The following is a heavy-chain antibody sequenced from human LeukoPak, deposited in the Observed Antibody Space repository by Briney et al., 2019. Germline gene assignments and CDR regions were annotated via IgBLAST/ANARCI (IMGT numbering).Heavy chain of an antibody. CDR3: ARESSESFDI. CDR1: GFTFTSHS. Sequence: PGGSLRLSCAASGFTFTSHSMNWVRHAPGKGLEWVSSIGSRSTSIYYADSVKGRFTISRDNAKTSLYLQMNSLRAEDTAVYYCARESSESFDIWGQGTVVTVSS. CDR2: IGSRSTSI. D-gene: IGHD6-25*01. J-gene: IGHJ3*02. V-gene: IGHV3-21*01.